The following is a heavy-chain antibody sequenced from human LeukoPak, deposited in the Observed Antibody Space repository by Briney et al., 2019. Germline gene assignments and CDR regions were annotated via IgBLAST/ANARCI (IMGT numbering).Heavy chain of an antibody. D-gene: IGHD2-21*01. Sequence: GGSLRLSCAASGFTFSDYYMSWIRQAPGKGLEWVSAISGSGGGTYYADSVKGRFTISRDNSKNTLYLQMNSLRAEDTALYYCAKDRIVGRADYWGQGTLVTVSS. V-gene: IGHV3-23*01. CDR3: AKDRIVGRADY. J-gene: IGHJ4*02. CDR1: GFTFSDYY. CDR2: ISGSGGGT.